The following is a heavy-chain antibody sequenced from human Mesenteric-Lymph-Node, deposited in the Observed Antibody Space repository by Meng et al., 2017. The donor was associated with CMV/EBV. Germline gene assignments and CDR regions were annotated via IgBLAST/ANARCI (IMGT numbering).Heavy chain of an antibody. J-gene: IGHJ4*02. CDR1: GFTFSSYA. D-gene: IGHD2-15*01. V-gene: IGHV3-30-3*01. Sequence: SCAASGFTFSSYAMHWVRQAPGKGLEWVAVISYDGSNKYYADSVKGRFTISRDNSKNTLYLQMNSLRAEDTAVYYCARGDTIAATLDYWGQGTLVTVSS. CDR2: ISYDGSNK. CDR3: ARGDTIAATLDY.